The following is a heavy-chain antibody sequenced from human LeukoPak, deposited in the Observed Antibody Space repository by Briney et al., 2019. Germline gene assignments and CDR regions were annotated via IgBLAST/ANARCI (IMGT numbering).Heavy chain of an antibody. Sequence: TGGSLRLSCAASGFTFSSYAMSWVRQAPGKGLECVAVIWYDGSNKYYADSVKGRFTISRDNSKNTLYLQMNSLRAEDTAVYYCARGGRYGDYVVGFDYWGQGTLVTVSS. J-gene: IGHJ4*02. CDR1: GFTFSSYA. V-gene: IGHV3-33*08. CDR3: ARGGRYGDYVVGFDY. D-gene: IGHD4-17*01. CDR2: IWYDGSNK.